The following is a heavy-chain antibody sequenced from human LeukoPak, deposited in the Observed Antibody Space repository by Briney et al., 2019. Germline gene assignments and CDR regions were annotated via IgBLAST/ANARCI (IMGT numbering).Heavy chain of an antibody. CDR1: GFTFNNYG. D-gene: IGHD2-8*01. CDR3: AKGPHGYYYYMDV. Sequence: GGSLRLSCAASGFTFNNYGMHWVRQAPGKGLEWVAFIRDDGGDKFYADSVKDRFTISRDNSKNTLYLQMNSLRAEDTAVYYCAKGPHGYYYYMDVWGKGTTVTVSS. V-gene: IGHV3-30*02. CDR2: IRDDGGDK. J-gene: IGHJ6*03.